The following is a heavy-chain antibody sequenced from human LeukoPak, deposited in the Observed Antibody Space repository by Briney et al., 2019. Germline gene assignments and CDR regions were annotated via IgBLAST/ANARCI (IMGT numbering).Heavy chain of an antibody. Sequence: GGSLRLSCAASGFTFSDYYMSWIRQAPGRGLEWVSYISSSGSPISYADSVKGRSTISRDNTKNSLYLQMNSLRAEDTAVYFCARHQHYGMDVWGQGTTVTVSS. CDR3: ARHQHYGMDV. J-gene: IGHJ6*02. CDR1: GFTFSDYY. CDR2: ISSSGSPI. V-gene: IGHV3-11*01.